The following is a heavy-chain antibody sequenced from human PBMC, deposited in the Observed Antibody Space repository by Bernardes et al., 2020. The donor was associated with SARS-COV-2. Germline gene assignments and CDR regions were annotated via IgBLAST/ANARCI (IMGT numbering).Heavy chain of an antibody. J-gene: IGHJ6*02. CDR1: GGSISGFY. Sequence: TLSLTCTVSGGSISGFYWNWVRQPPGKGLEWIGYIYHSGSTNYNPSLRSRVAISVDTAKNQFSLKLTSVTAADTAVYYCAREAPHSRNCSGGRCYTVFYYAMDVWGQGTTVTVSS. CDR3: AREAPHSRNCSGGRCYTVFYYAMDV. V-gene: IGHV4-59*01. D-gene: IGHD2-15*01. CDR2: IYHSGST.